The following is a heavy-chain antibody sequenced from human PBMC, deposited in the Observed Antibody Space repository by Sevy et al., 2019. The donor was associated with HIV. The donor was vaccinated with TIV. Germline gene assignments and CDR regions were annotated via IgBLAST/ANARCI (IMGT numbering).Heavy chain of an antibody. Sequence: SETLSLTCTVSGGSISSSSYYWGWIRQPPGKGLEWIGSIYYSGSTYYNPSLKSRVTISVDTSKNLFSLKLSSVTAADTAVYYCARQLRDGYSYGYTRWFDPWGQGTLVTVSS. CDR2: IYYSGST. CDR3: ARQLRDGYSYGYTRWFDP. V-gene: IGHV4-39*01. CDR1: GGSISSSSYY. J-gene: IGHJ5*02. D-gene: IGHD5-18*01.